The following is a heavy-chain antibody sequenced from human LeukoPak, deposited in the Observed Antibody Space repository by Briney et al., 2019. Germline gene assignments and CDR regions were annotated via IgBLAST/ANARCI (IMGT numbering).Heavy chain of an antibody. D-gene: IGHD2-2*01. Sequence: ASVKVSCTASGYTFTGYYMHWVRQAPGQGLEWMGWINPNSGGTNYAQKFQGRVTMTRDTSISTAYMELSRLRSDDTAVYYCARGLVVPAAMTTEGTAGYYYYYGMDVWGQGTTVTVSS. CDR1: GYTFTGYY. CDR2: INPNSGGT. V-gene: IGHV1-2*02. J-gene: IGHJ6*02. CDR3: ARGLVVPAAMTTEGTAGYYYYYGMDV.